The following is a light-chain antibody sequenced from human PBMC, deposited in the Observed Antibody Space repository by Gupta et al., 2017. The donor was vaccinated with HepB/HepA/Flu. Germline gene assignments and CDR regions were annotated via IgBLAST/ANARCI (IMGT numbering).Light chain of an antibody. J-gene: IGKJ4*01. CDR3: RHYDFTIPLS. CDR1: QSFTSGY. V-gene: IGKV3-20*01. Sequence: EIVLTQSPGTLSLSPGERATLSCRASQSFTSGYLAWYQQKPGQAPRLLIYGASRRATDIPDRFSGSRSGTDFTLTISRLEPEDFAVYYCRHYDFTIPLSFGGGTKVEMK. CDR2: GAS.